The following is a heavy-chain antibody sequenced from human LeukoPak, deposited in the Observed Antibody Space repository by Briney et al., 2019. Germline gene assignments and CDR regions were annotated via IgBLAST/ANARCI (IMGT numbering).Heavy chain of an antibody. CDR1: GGTL. CDR3: ARGSYYDILTGFDY. V-gene: IGHV1-18*01. D-gene: IGHD3-9*01. CDR2: ISAYNGNT. J-gene: IGHJ4*02. Sequence: ASVKVSCKASGGTLSWVRQAPGQGLEWMGWISAYNGNTNYAQKLQGRVTMTTDTSTSTAYMELRSLRSDDTAVYYCARGSYYDILTGFDYWGQGTLVTVSS.